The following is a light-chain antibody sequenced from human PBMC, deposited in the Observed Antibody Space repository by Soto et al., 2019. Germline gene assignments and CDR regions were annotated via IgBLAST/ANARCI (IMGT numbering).Light chain of an antibody. CDR3: QQDKANSQA. V-gene: IGKV1-5*03. Sequence: DIRMTQSPSPLSASIGARVTITCRASVSVNRWLAWYQQKPGKTPKLLNDPASTLESGVPSRFSGGGSGTEFTLASSGLQPEDVATDYGQQDKANSQAFGQGTKVESK. CDR1: VSVNRW. J-gene: IGKJ1*01. CDR2: PAS.